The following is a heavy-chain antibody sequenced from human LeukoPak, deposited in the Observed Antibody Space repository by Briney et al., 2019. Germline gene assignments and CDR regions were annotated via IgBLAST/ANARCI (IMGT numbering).Heavy chain of an antibody. J-gene: IGHJ3*02. D-gene: IGHD2-15*01. CDR3: AIDCSGGSCRKHDAFGI. V-gene: IGHV3-11*01. Sequence: GGSLRLSCAASGFTFSDYYMSWIRQAPGKGLEWVSYISSSGSTIYYADSVKGRFTISRDNAKNSLYLQMNSLRAEDTAVYYCAIDCSGGSCRKHDAFGIWGQGTMVTVSS. CDR2: ISSSGSTI. CDR1: GFTFSDYY.